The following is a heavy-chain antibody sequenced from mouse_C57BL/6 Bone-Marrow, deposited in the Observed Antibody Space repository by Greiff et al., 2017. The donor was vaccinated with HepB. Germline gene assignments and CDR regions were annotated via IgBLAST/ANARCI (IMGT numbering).Heavy chain of an antibody. CDR2: INPNYGTT. CDR3: ARWDYYGSSYRYFDV. CDR1: GYSFTDYN. Sequence: EVQVVESGPELVKPGASVKISCKASGYSFTDYNMNWVKQSNGKSLEWIGVINPNYGTTSYNQKFKGKATLTVDQSSSTAYMQLNSLTSEDSAVYYCARWDYYGSSYRYFDVWGTGTTVTVSS. D-gene: IGHD1-1*01. J-gene: IGHJ1*03. V-gene: IGHV1-39*01.